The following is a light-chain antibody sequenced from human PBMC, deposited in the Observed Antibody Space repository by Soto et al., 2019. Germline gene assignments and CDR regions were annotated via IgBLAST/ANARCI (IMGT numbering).Light chain of an antibody. CDR2: GAS. V-gene: IGKV1-39*01. CDR3: QQTYTIPVT. CDR1: QSISTY. Sequence: DIQMTQSPSTLSASVGDRVTITCRASQSISTYLNWYEQKPGKAPNLLIYGASNLQSGVPSRFSGGGSGTDFTLTISSLQPEDFGTYYCQQTYTIPVTFGGRTKVDIK. J-gene: IGKJ4*01.